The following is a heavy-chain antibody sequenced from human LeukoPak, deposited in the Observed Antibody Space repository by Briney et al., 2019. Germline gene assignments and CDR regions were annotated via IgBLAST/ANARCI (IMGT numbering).Heavy chain of an antibody. J-gene: IGHJ5*02. CDR1: GFTFSSYA. D-gene: IGHD5-18*01. CDR3: ARDAQLWGVMYNWFDP. CDR2: ISSSSSTI. Sequence: GGSLRLSCAASGFTFSSYAMSWVRQAPGKGLEWVSYISSSSSTIYYADSVKGRFTISRDNAKNSLYLQMNSLRDEDTAVYYCARDAQLWGVMYNWFDPWGQGTLVTVSS. V-gene: IGHV3-48*02.